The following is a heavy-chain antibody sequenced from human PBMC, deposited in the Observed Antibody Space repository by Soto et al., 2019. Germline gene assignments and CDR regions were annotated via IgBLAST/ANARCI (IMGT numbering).Heavy chain of an antibody. Sequence: SETLSLTCTVSGGSVSSGSYYWSWILQPPGKGLEWIGYIYYSGSTNYNPSLKSRVTILLDTSKNQFSLKLSSVTAADTAVYYCAKLIAVPGTSDWFDPWGQGTLVTVSS. J-gene: IGHJ5*02. CDR2: IYYSGST. CDR3: AKLIAVPGTSDWFDP. D-gene: IGHD6-19*01. CDR1: GGSVSSGSYY. V-gene: IGHV4-61*01.